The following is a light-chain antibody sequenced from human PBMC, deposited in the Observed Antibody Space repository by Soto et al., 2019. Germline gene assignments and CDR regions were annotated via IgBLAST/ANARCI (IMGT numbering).Light chain of an antibody. Sequence: QSVLTQPPSVSAAPGQKVTISCSGSTSNIGNNFVSWYQQLPGTAPKLVIYENIKRPSGIPDRFSGSKSGTSATLAITGLETGDEADYYCGTWDGSLSAGVFGGGTKLTVL. CDR3: GTWDGSLSAGV. CDR1: TSNIGNNF. V-gene: IGLV1-51*02. CDR2: ENI. J-gene: IGLJ2*01.